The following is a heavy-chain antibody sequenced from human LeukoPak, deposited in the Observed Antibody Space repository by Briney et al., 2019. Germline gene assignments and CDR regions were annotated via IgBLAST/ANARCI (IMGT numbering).Heavy chain of an antibody. D-gene: IGHD4-17*01. Sequence: GGSLRLSCAASGFTFSSYGMHWVRQAPGKGLEWVAVISYDGSNKYYADSVKGRFTISRDNSKNTLYLQMNSLRAEDTAVYYCAKVAMNGDYFDYWGQGTLVTVSS. J-gene: IGHJ4*02. CDR3: AKVAMNGDYFDY. CDR2: ISYDGSNK. CDR1: GFTFSSYG. V-gene: IGHV3-30*18.